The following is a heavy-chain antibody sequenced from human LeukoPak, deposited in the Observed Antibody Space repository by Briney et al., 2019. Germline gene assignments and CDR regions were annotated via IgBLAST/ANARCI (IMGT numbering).Heavy chain of an antibody. V-gene: IGHV3-21*01. D-gene: IGHD3-3*01. Sequence: AGGSLRLSCAASGFTFSSYSMNWVRQAPGKGLEWVSSISSSSSYIYYADSVKGRFTISRDNAKNSLYLQMNSLRAEDTAVYYCARPRLEWLPYYMDVWGKGTTVTVSS. CDR1: GFTFSSYS. CDR3: ARPRLEWLPYYMDV. J-gene: IGHJ6*03. CDR2: ISSSSSYI.